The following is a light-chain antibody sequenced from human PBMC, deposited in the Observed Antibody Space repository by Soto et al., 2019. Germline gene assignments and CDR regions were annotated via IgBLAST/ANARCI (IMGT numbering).Light chain of an antibody. Sequence: EIVLTQSPGTLSLSPGERATVSCRARQSVSGSYLAWYQQKPGQSPRLLIHDASSRATGIPDRLSGSGSGTDFTLTISILEPEDFAVYYCQQYATRPWTFGQGTKVEGK. CDR3: QQYATRPWT. J-gene: IGKJ1*01. CDR2: DAS. CDR1: QSVSGSY. V-gene: IGKV3-20*01.